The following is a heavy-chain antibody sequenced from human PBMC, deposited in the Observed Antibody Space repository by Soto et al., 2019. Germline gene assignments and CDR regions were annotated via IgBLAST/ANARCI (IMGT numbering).Heavy chain of an antibody. CDR2: IHYSGTT. D-gene: IGHD3-22*01. CDR1: GTSISSYY. J-gene: IGHJ6*02. V-gene: IGHV4-59*01. Sequence: SETLSLTCTVSGTSISSYYWSWIRQPPGKGLEWIANIHYSGTTSYNPSLASRVTLSVDTSKNQFSLKMTSVTAADRAMYFCARMYHFDSSGPYYGMDVWGQGTTVTVSS. CDR3: ARMYHFDSSGPYYGMDV.